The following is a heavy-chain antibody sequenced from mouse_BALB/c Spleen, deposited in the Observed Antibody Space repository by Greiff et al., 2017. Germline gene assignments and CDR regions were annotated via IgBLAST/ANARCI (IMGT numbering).Heavy chain of an antibody. V-gene: IGHV5-17*02. CDR1: GFTFSSFG. Sequence: DVKLVESGGGLVQPGGSRKLSCAASGFTFSSFGMHWVRQAPEKGLEWVAYISSGSSTIYYADTVKGRFTISRDNPKNTLFLQMTSLRSEDTAMYYCARALSFDYWGQGTTLTVSS. CDR3: ARALSFDY. CDR2: ISSGSSTI. J-gene: IGHJ2*01.